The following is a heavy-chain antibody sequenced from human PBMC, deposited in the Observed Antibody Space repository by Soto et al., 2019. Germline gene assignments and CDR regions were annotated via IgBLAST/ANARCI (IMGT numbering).Heavy chain of an antibody. CDR1: GYTFTTYA. D-gene: IGHD1-26*01. CDR2: INPASGHT. J-gene: IGHJ6*02. V-gene: IGHV1-3*01. CDR3: GRSVVGATGEILYNAMDV. Sequence: QVQLVQSGAEVKKPGASVKVSCKASGYTFTTYALHWVRQAPGQRPAWMGWINPASGHTKYSKRFQDRVTLTRDTSASTGYMELSSLRSEDTAVYYCGRSVVGATGEILYNAMDVWGQGTTVTVSS.